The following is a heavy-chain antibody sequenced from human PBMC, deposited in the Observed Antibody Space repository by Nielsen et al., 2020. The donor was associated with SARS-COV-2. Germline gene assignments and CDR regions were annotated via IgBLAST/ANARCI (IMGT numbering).Heavy chain of an antibody. V-gene: IGHV1-3*01. CDR2: INAGNGNT. CDR3: ARVSSGSGTLDY. D-gene: IGHD3-10*01. CDR1: GYTFTSYA. J-gene: IGHJ4*02. Sequence: ASVKVSCKASGYTFTSYAMHWVRQAPGQRLEWMGWINAGNGNTKYSQKFQGRVTMTTDTSTSTAYMELRSLRSDDTAVYYCARVSSGSGTLDYWGQGTLVTVSS.